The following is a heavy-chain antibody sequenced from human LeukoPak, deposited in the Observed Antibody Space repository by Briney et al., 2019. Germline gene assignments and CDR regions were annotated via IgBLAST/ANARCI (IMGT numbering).Heavy chain of an antibody. Sequence: PSETLSLTCTVSGGSISSYYWSWIRQPPGKGLEWIGCIYYSGGTNYNPSLKSRVTISVDTSKNQFSLKLSSVTAADTAVYYCARFPFTGDLDYWGQGTLVTVSS. CDR2: IYYSGGT. V-gene: IGHV4-59*01. D-gene: IGHD3-16*01. CDR1: GGSISSYY. J-gene: IGHJ4*02. CDR3: ARFPFTGDLDY.